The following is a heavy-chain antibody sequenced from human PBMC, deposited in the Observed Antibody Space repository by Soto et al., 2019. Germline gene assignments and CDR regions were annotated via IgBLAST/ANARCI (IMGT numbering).Heavy chain of an antibody. CDR1: GFTFSSYG. Sequence: GGSLRLSCAASGFTFSSYGMHWVRQAPGKGLEWVAVIWYDGSNKYYADSVKGRFTISRDNSKNTLYLQMNSLRAEDTAVYYCARDLTGDDAFDIWGQGTTVTVSS. J-gene: IGHJ3*02. V-gene: IGHV3-33*01. CDR2: IWYDGSNK. CDR3: ARDLTGDDAFDI. D-gene: IGHD7-27*01.